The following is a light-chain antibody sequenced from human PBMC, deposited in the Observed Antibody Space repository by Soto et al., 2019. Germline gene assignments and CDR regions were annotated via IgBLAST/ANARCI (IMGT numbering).Light chain of an antibody. CDR2: DAS. J-gene: IGKJ1*01. Sequence: EIVMTQSPATLSVSPGERASLSCGASQSVSSYLAWYQQKPGQAPRLLIYDASNRATGIPARFSGSGSGTDFTLTISSLEPEDFAVYYCQQRSNWPGTFGQGTKVDIK. CDR3: QQRSNWPGT. CDR1: QSVSSY. V-gene: IGKV3-11*01.